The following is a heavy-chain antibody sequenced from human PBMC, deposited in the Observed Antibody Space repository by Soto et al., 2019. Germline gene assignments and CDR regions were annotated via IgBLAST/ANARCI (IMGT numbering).Heavy chain of an antibody. V-gene: IGHV4-39*01. CDR3: ARHPLGDIGYCTNGVCGSYYFDY. CDR1: GGSISSSSYY. D-gene: IGHD2-8*01. Sequence: PSETLSLTCTVSGGSISSSSYYWGWIRQPPGKGLEWIGGIYYSGSTYYNPSLKSRVTISVDTSKNQFSLKLSSVTAADTAVYYCARHPLGDIGYCTNGVCGSYYFDYCGQGTLVTVSS. J-gene: IGHJ4*02. CDR2: IYYSGST.